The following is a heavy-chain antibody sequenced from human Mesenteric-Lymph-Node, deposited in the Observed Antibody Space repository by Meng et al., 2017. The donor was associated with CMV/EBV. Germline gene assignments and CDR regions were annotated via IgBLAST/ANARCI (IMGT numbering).Heavy chain of an antibody. J-gene: IGHJ5*02. CDR2: IYYSGST. D-gene: IGHD3-3*01. CDR3: ARHQTSYDFWSGYPSVGWFDP. V-gene: IGHV4-39*01. Sequence: GSLRLSCTVSGDSMSRSHYWGWIRQPPGKGLEWIGSIYYSGSTYYNPSLKSRVTISVDTSKNQFSLKLSSVTAADTAVYYCARHQTSYDFWSGYPSVGWFDPWGQGTLVTVSS. CDR1: GDSMSRSHY.